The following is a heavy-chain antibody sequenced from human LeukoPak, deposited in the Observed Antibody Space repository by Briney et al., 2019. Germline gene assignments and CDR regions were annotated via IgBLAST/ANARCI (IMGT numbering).Heavy chain of an antibody. D-gene: IGHD1-7*01. CDR3: ARDRRRTMLPGGTPHVWFDP. J-gene: IGHJ5*02. CDR1: GGSFSSYY. V-gene: IGHV4-34*01. Sequence: PSETLSLTCAVYGGSFSSYYWSWIRQPPGKGLEWIGEINHSGSTNYNPSLKSRGTISVDTSKNQYPLQLSSGTASDTAVYYCARDRRRTMLPGGTPHVWFDPGGQGTLVTVSS. CDR2: INHSGST.